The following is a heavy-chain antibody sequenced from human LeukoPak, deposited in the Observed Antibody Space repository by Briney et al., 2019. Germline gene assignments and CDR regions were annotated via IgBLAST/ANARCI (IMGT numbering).Heavy chain of an antibody. Sequence: GGSLRLSCAASGFTFSTNSINWVRQAPGKGLEWVSYISSSSSTIYYADSVKGRFTISRDNAKNSLYLQMNSLRDEDTAVYYCARSFGDKGIDAFDIWGQGTTVTVSS. V-gene: IGHV3-48*02. D-gene: IGHD3-16*01. CDR3: ARSFGDKGIDAFDI. CDR2: ISSSSSTI. CDR1: GFTFSTNS. J-gene: IGHJ3*02.